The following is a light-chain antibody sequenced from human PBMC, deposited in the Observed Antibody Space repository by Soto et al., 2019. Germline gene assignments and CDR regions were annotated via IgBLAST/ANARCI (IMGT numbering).Light chain of an antibody. CDR2: AVS. CDR1: ASDVGGYNY. V-gene: IGLV2-14*01. CDR3: CSYTSRTTYV. Sequence: QSALTQPASVSGSPGQSITISCTGTASDVGGYNYVSWYQQHPGKAPKLMIHAVSNRPSGISSRFSGSKSGNTASLTISGFQSEDEADYFCCSYTSRTTYVFGTGTKLTVL. J-gene: IGLJ1*01.